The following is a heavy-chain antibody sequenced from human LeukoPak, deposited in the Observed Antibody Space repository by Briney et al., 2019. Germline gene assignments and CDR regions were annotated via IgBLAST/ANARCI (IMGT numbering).Heavy chain of an antibody. CDR3: SGSHNVNAFDI. CDR2: ISYDGSNK. D-gene: IGHD1-26*01. V-gene: IGHV3-30*03. CDR1: GFTFSSYG. Sequence: GGSLRLSCAASGFTFSSYGMHWVRQAPGKGLEWVAVISYDGSNKYYADSVKGRFTISRDNSKNTLYLQMNSLRAEDTAVYYCSGSHNVNAFDIWGQGTMVTVSS. J-gene: IGHJ3*02.